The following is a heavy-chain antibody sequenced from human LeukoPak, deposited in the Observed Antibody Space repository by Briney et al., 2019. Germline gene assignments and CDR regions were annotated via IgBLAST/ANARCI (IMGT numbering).Heavy chain of an antibody. Sequence: SETLSLTCSVSGGSISSSSYYWGWIRQPPGKGLEWIGSINYSGSTYYKPSLKSRVTISVDTSKNQFSLELTSVTAADTAVYYCARGDYYYYYYYIDVWGKGTTVTLSS. CDR3: ARGDYYYYYYYIDV. D-gene: IGHD2-21*01. CDR2: INYSGST. J-gene: IGHJ6*03. CDR1: GGSISSSSYY. V-gene: IGHV4-39*07.